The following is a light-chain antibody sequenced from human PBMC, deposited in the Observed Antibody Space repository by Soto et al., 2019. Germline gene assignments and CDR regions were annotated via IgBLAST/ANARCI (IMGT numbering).Light chain of an antibody. CDR2: DAS. CDR1: QSVSSQ. Sequence: EIVLTQSPATLSLSPGERATLSCRASQSVSSQLAWYQHKPGQPPRLLIYDASNRATGIPDRFSGSGSGTDSPPTITNLEPEDFAVFSCAQRVGPWTVGKGPKGNIK. J-gene: IGKJ1*01. CDR3: AQRVGPWT. V-gene: IGKV3-11*01.